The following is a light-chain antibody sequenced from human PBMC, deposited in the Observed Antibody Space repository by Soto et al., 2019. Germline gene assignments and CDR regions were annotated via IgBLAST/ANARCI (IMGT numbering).Light chain of an antibody. CDR2: IAS. V-gene: IGKV1-39*01. CDR3: QQTYSDPPWT. J-gene: IGKJ1*01. Sequence: DIQMTQSPSFLSASVGDRVTITCRASQDLRSSLNWYHQKTGKAPKFLIYIASSLQTGVPPRFSGSGSGTEFTLTISGLQAEYYATYFCQQTYSDPPWTFGQGTKVEV. CDR1: QDLRSS.